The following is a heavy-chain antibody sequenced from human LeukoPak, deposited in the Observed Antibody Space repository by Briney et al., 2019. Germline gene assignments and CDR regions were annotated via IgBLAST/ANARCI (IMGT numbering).Heavy chain of an antibody. CDR3: ATDRAISMVRIFDY. J-gene: IGHJ4*02. CDR1: GYTLTELS. D-gene: IGHD3-10*01. Sequence: ASVRVSCKVSGYTLTELSTHWVRQAPGKGLEWVGGFDPEDGETIYAQKFQGRVTMTEDTSTDTAYMDLSSLRSEDTAVYYCATDRAISMVRIFDYWGQGTLVTVSS. V-gene: IGHV1-24*01. CDR2: FDPEDGET.